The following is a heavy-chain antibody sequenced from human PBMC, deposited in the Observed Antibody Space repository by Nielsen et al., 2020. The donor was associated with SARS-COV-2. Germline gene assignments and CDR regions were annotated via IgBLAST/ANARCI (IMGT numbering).Heavy chain of an antibody. CDR3: AIIWSGYTDAFDI. V-gene: IGHV3-11*04. J-gene: IGHJ3*02. D-gene: IGHD3-3*01. CDR2: ISGSGGST. CDR1: GFTFSDYY. Sequence: GESLKISCAASGFTFSDYYMSWIRQAPGKGLEWVSAISGSGGSTYYADSVKGRFTISRDNAKNSLYLQMNSLRAEDTAVYYCAIIWSGYTDAFDIWGQGTMVTVSS.